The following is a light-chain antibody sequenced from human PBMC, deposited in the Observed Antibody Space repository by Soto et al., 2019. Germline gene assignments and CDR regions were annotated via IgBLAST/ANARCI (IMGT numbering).Light chain of an antibody. CDR1: QSVSSN. Sequence: EIVVTQSPATLSVSPGERATLSCRTSQSVSSNLACYQQKPGQAPRLLIYGASTRATGIPARFSGSGSGTEFTLTIRSLQSEDFAVYYCQQYNNWPPLTFGGGTKVEIK. V-gene: IGKV3-15*01. CDR2: GAS. J-gene: IGKJ4*01. CDR3: QQYNNWPPLT.